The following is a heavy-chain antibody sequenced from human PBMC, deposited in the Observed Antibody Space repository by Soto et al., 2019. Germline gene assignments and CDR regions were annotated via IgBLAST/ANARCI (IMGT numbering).Heavy chain of an antibody. V-gene: IGHV2-5*01. CDR3: AHYDRSGSFSHFAS. CDR1: GFSLTTTGVG. D-gene: IGHD3-22*01. CDR2: VYWNDER. J-gene: IGHJ4*02. Sequence: QIALQESGPTVVKPTQHLTLTCTFSGFSLTTTGVGVGWICHAPGKALEWLAMVYWNDERRYSPSLKSRLTIPQDTSKNQLVLTMSYMDPVDTATYFCAHYDRSGSFSHFASWGQGTLVTVSS.